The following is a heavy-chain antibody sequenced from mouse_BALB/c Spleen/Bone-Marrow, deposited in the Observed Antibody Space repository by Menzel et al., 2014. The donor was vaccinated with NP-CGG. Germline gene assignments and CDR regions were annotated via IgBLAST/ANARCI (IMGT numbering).Heavy chain of an antibody. CDR1: GYTFTSYT. CDR3: AYGNYGYAMDY. D-gene: IGHD2-10*02. Sequence: VKLMESGAELARPGASVKMSCKASGYTFTSYTMHWVKQRPGQGLEWIGYINPSSGYTNYNQKFKDKATLTADKSSSTAYMQLSRLTSEDSAVYYCAYGNYGYAMDYWGQGTSVTVSS. CDR2: INPSSGYT. V-gene: IGHV1-4*01. J-gene: IGHJ4*01.